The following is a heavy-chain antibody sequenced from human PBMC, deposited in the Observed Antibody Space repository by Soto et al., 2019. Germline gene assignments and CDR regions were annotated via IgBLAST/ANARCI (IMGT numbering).Heavy chain of an antibody. V-gene: IGHV4-31*03. Sequence: PSETLSLTCTVSGGSISSGGYYWSWIRQHPGKGLEWIGYIYYSGSTYYNPSLKSRVTISVDTSKNQFSLKLSSVTAADTAVYYCARMKVPATATYAFDIWGQGTMVTVSS. J-gene: IGHJ3*02. CDR1: GGSISSGGYY. CDR2: IYYSGST. CDR3: ARMKVPATATYAFDI. D-gene: IGHD2-2*01.